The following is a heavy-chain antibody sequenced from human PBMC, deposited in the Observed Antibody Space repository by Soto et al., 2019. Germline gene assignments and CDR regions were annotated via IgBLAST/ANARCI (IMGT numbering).Heavy chain of an antibody. Sequence: AGSLRLSCAASGFTFSSYGMHWVRQAPGKGLEWVAVITYDGNTKYYADSVEGRFTISRDNSKNTVHLQVNSLRTEDTAVYYCAKVFNVGPTLYYFDYWGQGTLVTSPQ. V-gene: IGHV3-30*18. CDR2: ITYDGNTK. CDR1: GFTFSSYG. J-gene: IGHJ4*02. D-gene: IGHD3-3*01. CDR3: AKVFNVGPTLYYFDY.